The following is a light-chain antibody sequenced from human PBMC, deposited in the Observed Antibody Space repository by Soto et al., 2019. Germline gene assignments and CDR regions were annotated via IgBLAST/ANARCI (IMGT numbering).Light chain of an antibody. CDR2: AAS. CDR3: QQYNSYPIT. V-gene: IGKV1-39*01. J-gene: IGKJ5*01. Sequence: DIQMTQSPSSLSASVVDRVTITCRASQSISSYLNWYQQKPGKAPKLLIYAASSLQSGVPSRFSGSGSGTDFTLTISSLQPEDFATYYCQQYNSYPITFGQGTRLEIK. CDR1: QSISSY.